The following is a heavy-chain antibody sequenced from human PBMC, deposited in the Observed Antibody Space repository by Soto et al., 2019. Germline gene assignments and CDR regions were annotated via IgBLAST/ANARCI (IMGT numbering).Heavy chain of an antibody. V-gene: IGHV4-31*03. J-gene: IGHJ6*02. D-gene: IGHD5-12*01. CDR3: AASCVACGGFNYYGMDV. CDR2: IYYSGST. CDR1: GGSISSGGYY. Sequence: QVQLQESGPGLVKPSQTLSLTCTVSGGSISSGGYYWSWIRQHPGKGLEWIGYIYYSGSTYYNPSLESRVTISVDTSKNQSSLKLSSVTAADTAVYYCAASCVACGGFNYYGMDVWGQGTTVTVSS.